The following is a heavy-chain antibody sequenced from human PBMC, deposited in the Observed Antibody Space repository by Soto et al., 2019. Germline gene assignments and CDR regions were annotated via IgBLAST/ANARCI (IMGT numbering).Heavy chain of an antibody. D-gene: IGHD6-6*01. CDR2: ISGTGGST. Sequence: SCKASGFTFSTYAMSWVRQAPGKGLEWVSAISGTGGSTYYADSVKGRFTISRDNSKNTLYLQMNSLRAEDTAVYYCAKNWDTTSSSSSHWGQGTLVTVSS. J-gene: IGHJ4*02. CDR1: GFTFSTYA. CDR3: AKNWDTTSSSSSH. V-gene: IGHV3-23*01.